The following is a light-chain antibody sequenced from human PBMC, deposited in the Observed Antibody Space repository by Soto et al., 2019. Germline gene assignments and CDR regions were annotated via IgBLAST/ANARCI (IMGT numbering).Light chain of an antibody. J-gene: IGLJ3*02. Sequence: QSALTQPPSASGSPGQSVTISCTGTSSDVGAYKYVSWYQQHPGKAPKLMIYEVTKRPSGVPDRFSGSKSGNTASLTVSGLQAEDEADYYCSSYAGNDIWVFGGGTKLTVL. CDR2: EVT. CDR3: SSYAGNDIWV. CDR1: SSDVGAYKY. V-gene: IGLV2-8*01.